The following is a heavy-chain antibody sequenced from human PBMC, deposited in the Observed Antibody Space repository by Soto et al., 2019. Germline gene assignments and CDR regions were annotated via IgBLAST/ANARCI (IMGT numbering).Heavy chain of an antibody. CDR3: ARVAGGYVSIGYFDL. D-gene: IGHD5-12*01. CDR2: IWYDGSNK. V-gene: IGHV3-33*01. J-gene: IGHJ2*01. Sequence: QVQLVESGGGVVQPGRSLRLSCAASGFTFSSYGMHWVRQAPGKGLEWVAVIWYDGSNKYYADSVKGRFTISRDNSKNPLYLQMNSLRAEDTAVYYCARVAGGYVSIGYFDLWGRGTLVTVSS. CDR1: GFTFSSYG.